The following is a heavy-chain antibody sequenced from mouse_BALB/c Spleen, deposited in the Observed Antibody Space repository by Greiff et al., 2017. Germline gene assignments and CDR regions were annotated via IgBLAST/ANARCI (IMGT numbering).Heavy chain of an antibody. CDR2: ISYSGST. CDR1: GYSITSDYA. V-gene: IGHV3-2*02. D-gene: IGHD4-1*01. J-gene: IGHJ4*01. Sequence: EVKLQESGPGLVKPSQSLSLTCTVTGYSITSDYAWNWIRQFPGNKLEWMGYISYSGSTSYNPSLKSRISITRDTSKNQFFLQLNSVTTEDTATYYCARSLPLGYAMDYWGQGTSVTVSS. CDR3: ARSLPLGYAMDY.